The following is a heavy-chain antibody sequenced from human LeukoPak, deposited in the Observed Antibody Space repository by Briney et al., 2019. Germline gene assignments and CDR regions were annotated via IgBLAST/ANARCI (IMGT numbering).Heavy chain of an antibody. D-gene: IGHD3-10*01. J-gene: IGHJ4*02. CDR2: ISDSGNS. CDR3: ASWGRYYGSGSYNEDY. Sequence: SETLSLTCTVSGGSISSRSYYWGWIRQPPGKGLVWIGKISDSGNSYYSPSLRSRVTISIDTSKNQFSLKLSSVTAADTAVYYCASWGRYYGSGSYNEDYWGQGTLVTVSS. CDR1: GGSISSRSYY. V-gene: IGHV4-39*07.